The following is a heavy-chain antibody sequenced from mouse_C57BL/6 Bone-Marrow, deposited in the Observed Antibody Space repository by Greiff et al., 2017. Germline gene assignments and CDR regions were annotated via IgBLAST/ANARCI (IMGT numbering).Heavy chain of an antibody. V-gene: IGHV1-64*01. D-gene: IGHD1-1*01. CDR3: ARGNYYGSSYEAY. CDR2: IHPNSGST. J-gene: IGHJ3*01. CDR1: GYTFTSYW. Sequence: QVQLQQPGAELVKPGASVKLSCKASGYTFTSYWMHWVKQRPGQGLEWIGMIHPNSGSTNYNEKFKSKATLTVDKSSSTAYMQLSSLTSEDSAVYYCARGNYYGSSYEAYWGQGTLVTVSS.